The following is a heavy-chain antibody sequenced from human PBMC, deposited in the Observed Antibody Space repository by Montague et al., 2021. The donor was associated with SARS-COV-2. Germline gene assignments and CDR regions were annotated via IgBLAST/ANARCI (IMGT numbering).Heavy chain of an antibody. J-gene: IGHJ6*02. CDR3: ARAGSGSYPFYYYYGMDV. V-gene: IGHV4-59*08. CDR2: IHYSGST. D-gene: IGHD3-10*01. CDR1: GGSISSYY. Sequence: SETLSLTCTVSGGSISSYYWCWIWQPPGTGLEWIGNIHYSGSTHYNSYLTRRVTISVDTSTNQFSLKLSPVTAADTAVYYCARAGSGSYPFYYYYGMDVWGQGTTVTVSS.